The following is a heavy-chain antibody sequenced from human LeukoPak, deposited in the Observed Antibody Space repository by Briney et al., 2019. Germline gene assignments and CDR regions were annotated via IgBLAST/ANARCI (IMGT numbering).Heavy chain of an antibody. CDR3: ARGSSLDYGDYNGMDA. Sequence: SVKVSCKASGGTFSSYAISWVRQAPGRGLEWMGSIIPILGIANYAQKFQGRVTITADKSTSTAYMELSSLRSEDTAVYYCARGSSLDYGDYNGMDAWGQGTTVSVSS. D-gene: IGHD4-17*01. J-gene: IGHJ6*02. CDR2: IIPILGIA. CDR1: GGTFSSYA. V-gene: IGHV1-69*04.